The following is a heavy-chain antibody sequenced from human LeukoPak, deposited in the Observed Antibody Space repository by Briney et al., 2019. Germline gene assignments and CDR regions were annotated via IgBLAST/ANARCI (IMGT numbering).Heavy chain of an antibody. J-gene: IGHJ4*02. CDR1: GGSISSYY. V-gene: IGHV4-59*01. CDR2: IYYSGST. Sequence: SETLSLTCTVSGGSISSYYWSWIRQPPGKGLEWIGYIYYSGSTSYNPSLKSRVTISVDTSKNQFSLKLSSVTAADTAVYYCARESRVPEYFDYWGQGALVTVSS. D-gene: IGHD6-6*01. CDR3: ARESRVPEYFDY.